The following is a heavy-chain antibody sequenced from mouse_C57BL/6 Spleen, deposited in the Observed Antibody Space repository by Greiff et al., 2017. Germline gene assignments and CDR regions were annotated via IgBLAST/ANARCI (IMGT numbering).Heavy chain of an antibody. J-gene: IGHJ3*01. V-gene: IGHV5-17*01. Sequence: EVMLVESGGGLVKPGGSLKLSCAASGFTFSDYGMHWVRQAPEKGLEWVAYISSGSSTIYSADTVKGRFTISRDNAKNTLFLQMTSLRSEDTAMYYCARGTMVTKAWFAYWGQGTLVTVSA. D-gene: IGHD2-2*01. CDR2: ISSGSSTI. CDR3: ARGTMVTKAWFAY. CDR1: GFTFSDYG.